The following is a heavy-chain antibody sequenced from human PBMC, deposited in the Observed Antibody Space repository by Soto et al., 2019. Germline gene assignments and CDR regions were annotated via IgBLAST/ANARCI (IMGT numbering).Heavy chain of an antibody. V-gene: IGHV3-30*18. Sequence: QVQLVESGGGVVQPGRSLRLSCAASGFTFSNYGMHWVRQAPGKGLEWVAVISYDGSNKYYADSVKGRFTISRDNSKNTRYLQMNSLRAEDTAVYYCAKDPQYCSGGSCYGGRQGWFDPWGQGTLVTVSS. CDR1: GFTFSNYG. CDR2: ISYDGSNK. D-gene: IGHD2-15*01. CDR3: AKDPQYCSGGSCYGGRQGWFDP. J-gene: IGHJ5*02.